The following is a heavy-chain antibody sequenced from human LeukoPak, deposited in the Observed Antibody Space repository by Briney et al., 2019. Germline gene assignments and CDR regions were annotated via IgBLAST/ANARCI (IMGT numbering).Heavy chain of an antibody. CDR3: ARVNDGGSSWYYFDS. Sequence: SSETLPLTCTVSGGSISSYYWSWIRQPPGKGLEWIGYIYYSGRTNYNPSLKSRVTISVDTSKNHFSLQLSSVTAADTAVYYCARVNDGGSSWYYFDSWGQGSLVTVSS. J-gene: IGHJ4*02. CDR1: GGSISSYY. CDR2: IYYSGRT. V-gene: IGHV4-59*01. D-gene: IGHD6-13*01.